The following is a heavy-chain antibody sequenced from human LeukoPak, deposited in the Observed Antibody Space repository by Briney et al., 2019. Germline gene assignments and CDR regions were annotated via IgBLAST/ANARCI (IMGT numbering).Heavy chain of an antibody. D-gene: IGHD4-17*01. V-gene: IGHV3-23*01. CDR1: GFTFSSYA. J-gene: IGHJ2*01. Sequence: PGASLRLSCAASGFTFSSYAMSWVRQAPGKGLEWVSGISGSGGNTYYADSVKGRFSISRDNSKNTLYLQMNSLRAEDTAVYYCAKDTTVTTHWYFDLWGRGTLDTVSS. CDR3: AKDTTVTTHWYFDL. CDR2: ISGSGGNT.